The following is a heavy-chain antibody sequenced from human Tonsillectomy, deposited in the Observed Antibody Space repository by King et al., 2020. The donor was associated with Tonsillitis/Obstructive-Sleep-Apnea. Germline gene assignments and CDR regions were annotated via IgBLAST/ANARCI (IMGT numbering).Heavy chain of an antibody. CDR2: INPNTGAT. D-gene: IGHD3/OR15-3a*01. V-gene: IGHV1-2*02. CDR1: GYTFTGYY. Sequence: VQLVESGAEVRKPGASVKVSCKASGYTFTGYYIHWVRQAPGLGLEWMGWINPNTGATDYAQKFQGRVVMTRDTSISTVYMELSRLRSDDTAVYYCARDVPSMIFGPGDAFDIWGQGTLVTVPS. J-gene: IGHJ3*02. CDR3: ARDVPSMIFGPGDAFDI.